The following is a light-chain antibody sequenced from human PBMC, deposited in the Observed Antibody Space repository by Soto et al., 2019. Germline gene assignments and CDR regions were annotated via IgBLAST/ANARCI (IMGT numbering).Light chain of an antibody. J-gene: IGKJ1*01. CDR2: AAS. Sequence: DIQMTQSQSSLSSSVVYRVTITFLASQGISNYLAWYQQKPGKVPKLLIYAASTLQSGVPYRFSGSGSGKDFTITISSMQTEDVENYYCKKYNNARWKFGIGTKVDIK. V-gene: IGKV1-27*01. CDR1: QGISNY. CDR3: KKYNNARWK.